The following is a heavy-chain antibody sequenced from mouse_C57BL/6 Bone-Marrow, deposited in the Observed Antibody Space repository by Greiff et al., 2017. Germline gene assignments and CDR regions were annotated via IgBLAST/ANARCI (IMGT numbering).Heavy chain of an antibody. CDR3: ARSSYYYGSSLMDY. V-gene: IGHV1-81*01. D-gene: IGHD1-1*01. Sequence: VKLVESGAELARPGASVKLSCKASGYTFTSYGISWVKQRTGQGLEWIGEIYPRSGNTYYNEKFKGKATLTADKSSSTAYMELRSLTSEDSAVYFCARSSYYYGSSLMDYWGQGTSVTVSS. CDR1: GYTFTSYG. J-gene: IGHJ4*01. CDR2: IYPRSGNT.